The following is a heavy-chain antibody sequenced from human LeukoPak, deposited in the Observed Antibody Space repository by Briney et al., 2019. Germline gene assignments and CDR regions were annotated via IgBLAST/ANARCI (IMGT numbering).Heavy chain of an antibody. CDR1: GGSISSYY. V-gene: IGHV4-59*01. CDR2: IYYSGST. J-gene: IGHJ3*02. Sequence: PSETLSLTCTVSGGSISSYYWSWLRQPPGKGLEWIGYIYYSGSTNYHPSLKSRVTISVDTSKNQFSLKLSSVTAADTAVYYCARADAFDIWGQGTMVTVSS. CDR3: ARADAFDI.